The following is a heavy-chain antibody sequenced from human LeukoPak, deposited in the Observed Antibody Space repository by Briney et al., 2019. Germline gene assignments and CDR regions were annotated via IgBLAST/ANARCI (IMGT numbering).Heavy chain of an antibody. CDR1: GGSFSGYY. V-gene: IGHV4-34*01. CDR3: AMGGGDPFDS. Sequence: PSETLSLTCAVYGGSFSGYYWSWIRQPPGKGLEWIGEINHSGSTNYNPSLKSRVTISVDTSKNQFSLKLRSVTAADTAVYYCAMGGGDPFDSWGQGTLVTVSS. CDR2: INHSGST. D-gene: IGHD2-21*02. J-gene: IGHJ4*02.